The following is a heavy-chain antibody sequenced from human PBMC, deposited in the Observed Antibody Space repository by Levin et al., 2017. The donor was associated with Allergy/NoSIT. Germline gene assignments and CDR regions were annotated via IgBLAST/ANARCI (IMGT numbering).Heavy chain of an antibody. CDR3: ARGATYDYIWGSYRPLDY. CDR1: GFIVSSNY. J-gene: IGHJ4*02. Sequence: GESLKISCAASGFIVSSNYMNWVRQAPGKGLEWVSAIYIGGSTYYADSVKGRFTISRDNSKNTLYLQMNSLRAEDTAVYYCARGATYDYIWGSYRPLDYWGQGTLVTVSS. D-gene: IGHD3-16*02. V-gene: IGHV3-53*01. CDR2: IYIGGST.